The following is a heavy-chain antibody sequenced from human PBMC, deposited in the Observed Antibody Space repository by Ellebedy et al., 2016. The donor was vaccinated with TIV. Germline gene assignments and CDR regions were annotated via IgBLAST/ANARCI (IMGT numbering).Heavy chain of an antibody. D-gene: IGHD1-26*01. CDR2: ISYDGSNK. J-gene: IGHJ4*02. CDR1: GFTFSSYG. V-gene: IGHV3-30*03. CDR3: AREGGSYRNYFDY. Sequence: GESLKISCAASGFTFSSYGMHWVRLAPGKGLEWVAVISYDGSNKYYADSVKGRFTISRGNSKNTLYLQMNSMRAEDTAVYYCAREGGSYRNYFDYWGQGALVTVSS.